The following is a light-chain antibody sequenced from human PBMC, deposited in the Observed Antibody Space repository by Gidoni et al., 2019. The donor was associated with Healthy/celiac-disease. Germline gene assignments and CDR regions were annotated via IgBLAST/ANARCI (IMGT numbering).Light chain of an antibody. J-gene: IGKJ1*01. Sequence: DIVMTQSPDSLAVSLGERATINCKSSQSVLYSSNNKNYLAWYQHKPVHPPKLLIYWASTRESGVPDRFSGSGSGTDFTLTISSLQAEDVAVYYCQQYYSTPQTFGQGTKVEIK. CDR1: QSVLYSSNNKNY. CDR3: QQYYSTPQT. CDR2: WAS. V-gene: IGKV4-1*01.